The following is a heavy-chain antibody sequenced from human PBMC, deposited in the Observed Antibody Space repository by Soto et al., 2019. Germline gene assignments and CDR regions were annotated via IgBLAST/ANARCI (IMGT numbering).Heavy chain of an antibody. CDR3: ARVRVVGATRLYYHYGLDV. CDR1: GGTFSTYA. D-gene: IGHD1-26*01. Sequence: SVKVSCKASGGTFSTYAISWVRQAPGQGLEWMGGVIPIFGTSTYAQNFQGRVTITAVESTSTAYMELSRLRSEDTAVYYCARVRVVGATRLYYHYGLDVWGQGTTVTVSS. CDR2: VIPIFGTS. J-gene: IGHJ6*02. V-gene: IGHV1-69*13.